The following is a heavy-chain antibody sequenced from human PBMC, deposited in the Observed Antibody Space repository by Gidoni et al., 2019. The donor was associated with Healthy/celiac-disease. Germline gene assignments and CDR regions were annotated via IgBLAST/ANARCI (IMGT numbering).Heavy chain of an antibody. Sequence: QVQLQESGPGLVKPSETLSLTCAVTGYSISSGYYWGWIRQPPGKGLECIGSIYHGGITYYNPSLKSRVTISVDTSKNQFSLKLSSVTAADTAVYYCARHSIAAAGTGHLDYWGQGTLVTVSS. CDR2: IYHGGIT. V-gene: IGHV4-38-2*01. CDR3: ARHSIAAAGTGHLDY. CDR1: GYSISSGYY. J-gene: IGHJ4*02. D-gene: IGHD6-13*01.